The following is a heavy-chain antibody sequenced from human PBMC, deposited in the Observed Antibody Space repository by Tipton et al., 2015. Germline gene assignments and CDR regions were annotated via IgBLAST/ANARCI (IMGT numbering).Heavy chain of an antibody. Sequence: TLSLTCTVSGDSIRSDGYYRSWIRQHPGKDLEWIGYIHYGGSTYYNPSLRGRATISVDTFENQFSLKLTSLTAADTAVYYRARDAYNSNFFDYWGQGTLVTVSS. CDR1: GDSIRSDGYY. J-gene: IGHJ4*02. V-gene: IGHV4-31*03. D-gene: IGHD5-24*01. CDR2: IHYGGST. CDR3: ARDAYNSNFFDY.